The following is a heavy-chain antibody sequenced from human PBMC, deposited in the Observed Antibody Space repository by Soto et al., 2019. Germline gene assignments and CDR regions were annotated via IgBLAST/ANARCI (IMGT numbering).Heavy chain of an antibody. Sequence: GSLRLSCAASGFTFSSYAMHWVRQAPGKGLEWVAVISYDGSNKYYADSVKGRFTISRDNSKNTLYLQMNSLRAEDTAVYYCADIVGATRDDAFDIWGQGTMVTVSS. CDR3: ADIVGATRDDAFDI. CDR2: ISYDGSNK. V-gene: IGHV3-30-3*01. J-gene: IGHJ3*02. CDR1: GFTFSSYA. D-gene: IGHD1-26*01.